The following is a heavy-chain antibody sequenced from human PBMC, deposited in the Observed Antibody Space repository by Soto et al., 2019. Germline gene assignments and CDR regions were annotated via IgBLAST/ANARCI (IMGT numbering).Heavy chain of an antibody. CDR2: IKSRSDGGTT. V-gene: IGHV3-15*01. CDR1: GFSFSDHY. Sequence: GGSLRLSCAGSGFSFSDHYMDWVRQAPGKGLEWVGRIKSRSDGGTTDYAASVKGRFTISRDDSKDTLWLQMNSLKTEDTAVYYCTTNFYSDHGMDVWGQGTTVTVSS. D-gene: IGHD4-17*01. J-gene: IGHJ6*02. CDR3: TTNFYSDHGMDV.